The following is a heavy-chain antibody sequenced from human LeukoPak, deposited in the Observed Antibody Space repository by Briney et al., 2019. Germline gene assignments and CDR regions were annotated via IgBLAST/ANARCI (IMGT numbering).Heavy chain of an antibody. D-gene: IGHD6-25*01. CDR1: GYTFTSXX. J-gene: IGHJ6*02. CDR2: ISAYNGNT. CDR3: AREADYYYYGMDV. Sequence: VSCXASGYTFTSXXXSWVRQAPGQGLEXMGWISAYNGNTNYAQKLQGRVTMTTDTSTSTAYMELRSLRSDDTAVYYCAREADYYYYGMDVWGQGTTVTVSS. V-gene: IGHV1-18*01.